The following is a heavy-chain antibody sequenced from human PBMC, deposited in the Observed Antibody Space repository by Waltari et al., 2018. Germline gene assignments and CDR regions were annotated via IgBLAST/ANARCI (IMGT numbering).Heavy chain of an antibody. CDR1: GASHRSGSYC. J-gene: IGHJ4*02. D-gene: IGHD5-12*01. Sequence: QVQLQESGPGLVKPSQTLSLTCPVAGASHRSGSYCWTWIRQPAGKTLEGVGRCCTSVSSNSTPSLKSRVTVSVDTSKNQFSLRLTSVTAADTAVYYCARDSGYNFLYYFDLWGQGVRVTVSS. CDR2: CCTSVSS. V-gene: IGHV4-61*02. CDR3: ARDSGYNFLYYFDL.